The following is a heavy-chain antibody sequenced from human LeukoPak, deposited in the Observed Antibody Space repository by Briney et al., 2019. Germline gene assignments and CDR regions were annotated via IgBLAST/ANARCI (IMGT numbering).Heavy chain of an antibody. D-gene: IGHD1-26*01. CDR3: ARSVGSNDY. CDR2: TSYDGSNV. CDR1: GFNFNSYA. V-gene: IGHV3-30*01. Sequence: GGSLRLSCAASGFNFNSYAVHWVRQAPGKGLKWVAYTSYDGSNVYYGDSVKGRFTISRDSSKSTLYLEVNSLRPEDTAMYYCARSVGSNDYWGQGTLVTVSS. J-gene: IGHJ4*02.